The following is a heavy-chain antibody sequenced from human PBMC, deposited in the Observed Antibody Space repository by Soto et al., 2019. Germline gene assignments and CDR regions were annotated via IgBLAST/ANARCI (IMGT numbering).Heavy chain of an antibody. CDR2: IYYRGST. V-gene: IGHV4-30-4*01. Sequence: QVQLQESGPGLVKPSQTLSLTCTVSGGSISSGDYYWSWIRQPPGKGLEWIGYIYYRGSTYYNPSLKSRVTRSVDTSKNQFSLKLSSVTAAYTAVYSCARGHGEWELPYWGQGTLVTVSS. CDR3: ARGHGEWELPY. J-gene: IGHJ4*02. D-gene: IGHD1-26*01. CDR1: GGSISSGDYY.